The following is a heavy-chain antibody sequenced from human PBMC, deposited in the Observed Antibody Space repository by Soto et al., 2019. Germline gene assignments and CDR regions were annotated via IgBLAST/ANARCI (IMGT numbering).Heavy chain of an antibody. CDR3: ARDQWTGGYSYASFDY. J-gene: IGHJ4*02. Sequence: GGSLRLSCAASGFTFSSYSMNWVRQAPGKGLEWVSSISSSSSYIYYADSVKGRFTISRDNAKNSLYLQMNSLRAEDTAVYYCARDQWTGGYSYASFDYWGQGTLVTVSS. V-gene: IGHV3-21*01. CDR2: ISSSSSYI. D-gene: IGHD5-18*01. CDR1: GFTFSSYS.